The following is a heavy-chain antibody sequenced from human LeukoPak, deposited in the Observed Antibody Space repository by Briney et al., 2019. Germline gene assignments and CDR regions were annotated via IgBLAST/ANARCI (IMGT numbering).Heavy chain of an antibody. V-gene: IGHV3-23*01. CDR2: VSGSAGRT. CDR1: GFTFSSFA. Sequence: GGSLRLSCAASGFTFSSFAMTWVRQAPGKGLEWVSTVSGSAGRTDYADSVKGRFTISRDNLKNTLYLQMNGLRAEDTAVYYCAKNRGHCVDGVCHNYYYMDVWGRGATVTVSS. CDR3: AKNRGHCVDGVCHNYYYMDV. D-gene: IGHD2-8*02. J-gene: IGHJ6*03.